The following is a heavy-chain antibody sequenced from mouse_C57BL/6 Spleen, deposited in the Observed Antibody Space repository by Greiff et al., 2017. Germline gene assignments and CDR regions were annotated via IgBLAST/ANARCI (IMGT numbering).Heavy chain of an antibody. CDR2: IDPETGGT. Sequence: SGAELVRPGASVTLSCKASGYTFTDYEMHWVKQTPVHGLEWIGAIDPETGGTAYNQKFKGKAILTADKSSSTAYMELRSLTSEDSAVYYCTREDYGSSYEGVYWGQGTTLTVSS. CDR1: GYTFTDYE. CDR3: TREDYGSSYEGVY. V-gene: IGHV1-15*01. D-gene: IGHD1-1*01. J-gene: IGHJ2*01.